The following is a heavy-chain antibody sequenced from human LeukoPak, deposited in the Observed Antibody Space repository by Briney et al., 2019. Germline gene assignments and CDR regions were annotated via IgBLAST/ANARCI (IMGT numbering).Heavy chain of an antibody. J-gene: IGHJ4*02. CDR1: GGSFSGYY. CDR3: ARVRTRYYYDSSGYKNPYYFDY. D-gene: IGHD3-22*01. CDR2: INHSGST. Sequence: SETLSPTCAVYGGSFSGYYWSWIRQPPGKGLEWIGEINHSGSTNYNPSLKSRVTISVDTSKNQFSLKLSSVTAADTAVYYCARVRTRYYYDSSGYKNPYYFDYWGQGTLVTVSS. V-gene: IGHV4-34*01.